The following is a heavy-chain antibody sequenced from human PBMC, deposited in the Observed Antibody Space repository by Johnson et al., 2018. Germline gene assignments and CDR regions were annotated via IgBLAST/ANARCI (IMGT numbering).Heavy chain of an antibody. Sequence: QVQLVQSGGGLVKPGGSLRLSCAASGFTFSDYYMSWIRQAPGKGLEWVSYISSSGSTIYYADSVKGRFTISRDNAKNSLYLQMNSLRAEDTAVYYCARDFAPDYYGSSPEYLDVWGKGTTVTVSP. CDR2: ISSSGSTI. CDR1: GFTFSDYY. V-gene: IGHV3-11*04. CDR3: ARDFAPDYYGSSPEYLDV. D-gene: IGHD3-10*01. J-gene: IGHJ6*04.